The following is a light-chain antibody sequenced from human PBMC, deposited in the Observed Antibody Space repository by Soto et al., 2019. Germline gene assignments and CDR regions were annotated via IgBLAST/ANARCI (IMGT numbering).Light chain of an antibody. CDR3: SSHTSSGTYV. J-gene: IGLJ1*01. CDR2: EVS. Sequence: QSALTQPTSVSGSPGQSVTISCTGTSSDVGSYNRVSWFQQPPNTAPKLMIYEVSNRPSGVPDRFSGSKSGNTASLTISGLQAEDEADYYCSSHTSSGTYVFGTGTKLTVL. CDR1: SSDVGSYNR. V-gene: IGLV2-18*02.